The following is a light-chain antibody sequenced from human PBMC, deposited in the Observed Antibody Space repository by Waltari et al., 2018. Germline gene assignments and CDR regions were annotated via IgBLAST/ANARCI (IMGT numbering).Light chain of an antibody. Sequence: TCRAGQYVRHWLAVYQQKPGKAPELLISAASTLQSGVPSRFSGSGSGTDFTLTISSLQPEDFATYYCQQTYSFPLTFGGGTKVEIK. J-gene: IGKJ4*01. CDR3: QQTYSFPLT. CDR1: QYVRHW. CDR2: AAS. V-gene: IGKV1-12*01.